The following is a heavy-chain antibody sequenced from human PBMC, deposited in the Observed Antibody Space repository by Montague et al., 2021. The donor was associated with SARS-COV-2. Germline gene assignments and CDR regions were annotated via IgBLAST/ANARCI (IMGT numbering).Heavy chain of an antibody. D-gene: IGHD3-10*01. CDR1: GGSISSSNYY. Sequence: SETLSLTCTVSGGSISSSNYYWGWIRQPPGKGLEWIGNMYYSGRTYYNPSLKSRVTISIDTSTNQFSLKLSSVTAADTAVYYCARDDIVLQGVTKGMDVWGQGTTVTVSS. CDR3: ARDDIVLQGVTKGMDV. J-gene: IGHJ6*02. V-gene: IGHV4-39*07. CDR2: MYYSGRT.